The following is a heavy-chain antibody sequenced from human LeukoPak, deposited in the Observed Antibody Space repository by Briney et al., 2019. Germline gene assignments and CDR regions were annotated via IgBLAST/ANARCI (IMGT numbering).Heavy chain of an antibody. CDR3: ARNDPYGSGSYDYYYYGMDV. CDR1: GGTFSSYA. CDR2: IIPIFGTA. V-gene: IGHV1-69*13. D-gene: IGHD3-10*01. Sequence: ASVKVSCKASGGTFSSYAISWVRQAPGQGLEWMGGIIPIFGTANYAQKLQGRVTITADESTSTAYMELSSLRSENTAVYYCARNDPYGSGSYDYYYYGMDVWGKGTTVTVSS. J-gene: IGHJ6*04.